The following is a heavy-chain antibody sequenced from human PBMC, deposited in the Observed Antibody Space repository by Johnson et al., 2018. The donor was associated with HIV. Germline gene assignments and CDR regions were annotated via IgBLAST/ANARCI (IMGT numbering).Heavy chain of an antibody. V-gene: IGHV3-53*01. D-gene: IGHD1-26*01. Sequence: DVQLVESGGGLIQPGGSLRLSCAASGFTVSSNYMSWVRQAPGKGLEWVSVIYSGGSTYYADSVKGRFTISRGNSKNTLYLQMNSLRAEDTAVYYCASSGSYWGLNAFDIWGQGTMVTVSS. CDR2: IYSGGST. CDR3: ASSGSYWGLNAFDI. CDR1: GFTVSSNY. J-gene: IGHJ3*02.